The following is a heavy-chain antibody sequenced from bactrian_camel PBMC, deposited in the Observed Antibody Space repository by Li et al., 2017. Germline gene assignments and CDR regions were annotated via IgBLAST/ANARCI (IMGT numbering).Heavy chain of an antibody. V-gene: IGHV3S1*01. D-gene: IGHD2*01. CDR1: GYTDRNYC. CDR3: AARGPYCYTKLSVADFTY. CDR2: IYTGSGNT. Sequence: HVQLVESGGGSVQPGESLTLACAISGYTDRNYCMAWIRQAPGKERVGVAGIYTGSGNTYYADSVKGRFTISQDNAKNMVYLQMNSLKPEDTAMYYCAARGPYCYTKLSVADFTYWGQGTQVTVS. J-gene: IGHJ6*01.